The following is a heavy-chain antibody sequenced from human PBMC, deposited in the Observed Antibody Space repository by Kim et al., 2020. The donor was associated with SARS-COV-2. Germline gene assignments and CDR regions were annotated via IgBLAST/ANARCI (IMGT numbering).Heavy chain of an antibody. V-gene: IGHV4-34*01. J-gene: IGHJ6*02. Sequence: SETLSPTCAVYGGSFSGYYWSWIRQPPGKGLEWIGEINHSGSTNYNPSLKSRVTISVDTSKNQFSLKLSSVTAADTAVYYCARASTGTGTTNYGMDVWGQGTTVTVSS. D-gene: IGHD1-1*01. CDR2: INHSGST. CDR1: GGSFSGYY. CDR3: ARASTGTGTTNYGMDV.